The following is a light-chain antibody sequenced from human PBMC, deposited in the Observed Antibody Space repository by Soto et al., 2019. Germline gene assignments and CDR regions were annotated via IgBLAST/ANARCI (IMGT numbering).Light chain of an antibody. CDR1: SSDVGSYNL. V-gene: IGLV2-23*01. CDR2: EGS. Sequence: QSVLTQPASVSGSPGQSITISCTGTSSDVGSYNLVSWYQQHPGKAPKPMIYEGSKRPSGVSNLFAGSKAGNTASLTISGLQAEDEADYYCCSYAGSSTYVFGTGTKVTVL. CDR3: CSYAGSSTYV. J-gene: IGLJ1*01.